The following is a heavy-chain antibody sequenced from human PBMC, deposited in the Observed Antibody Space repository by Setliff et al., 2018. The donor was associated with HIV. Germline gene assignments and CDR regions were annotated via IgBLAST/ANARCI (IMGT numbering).Heavy chain of an antibody. V-gene: IGHV3-7*03. CDR1: GFTFIDAW. CDR3: ARIYFDDSTGYRPTYSFDV. CDR2: IKTDGRET. D-gene: IGHD3-22*01. Sequence: GGSLRLSCAVSGFTFIDAWMGWVRQAPGMGLEWVANIKTDGRETYYVESLKGRFTISRDNAKNSLFLEMHSLRVEDTAVYYCARIYFDDSTGYRPTYSFDVWGQGTMVTVSS. J-gene: IGHJ3*01.